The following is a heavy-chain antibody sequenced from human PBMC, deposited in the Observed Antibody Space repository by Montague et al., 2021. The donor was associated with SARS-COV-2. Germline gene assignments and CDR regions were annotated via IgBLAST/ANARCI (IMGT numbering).Heavy chain of an antibody. CDR3: ARDTFYYGSDSYYVDTFDM. V-gene: IGHV4-59*01. J-gene: IGHJ3*02. CDR1: GGSITSNW. Sequence: SETLSLTCTVSGGSITSNWWGWIRQPPGKGLEWVGYALYAGRSXSXPSXXXRVFISVDTSKNQVSLKLSSVTAADTAVYYCARDTFYYGSDSYYVDTFDMWGQGTMVTVSS. D-gene: IGHD3-10*01. CDR2: ALYAGRS.